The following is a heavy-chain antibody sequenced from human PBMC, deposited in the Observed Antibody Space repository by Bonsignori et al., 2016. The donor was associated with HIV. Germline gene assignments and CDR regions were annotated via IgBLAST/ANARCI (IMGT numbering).Heavy chain of an antibody. V-gene: IGHV1-24*01. CDR2: FDSESGET. D-gene: IGHD6-13*01. J-gene: IGHJ4*02. CDR1: GYSLSELS. Sequence: QVHLVQSGAEVKKTGASVKVSCKVSGYSLSELSMNWVRQAPGKGLEWMGGFDSESGETLYAQNFQGRVTMTEDTSTDTTYMELSGLRSEDTAVYYCTSIMYSKIHESEHYFDYWGQGT. CDR3: TSIMYSKIHESEHYFDY.